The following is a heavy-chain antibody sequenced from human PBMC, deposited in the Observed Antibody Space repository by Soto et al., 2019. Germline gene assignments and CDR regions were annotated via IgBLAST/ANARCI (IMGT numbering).Heavy chain of an antibody. V-gene: IGHV4-59*01. D-gene: IGHD1-26*01. CDR3: ARGVGRYGSNLVY. Sequence: QVQLQESGPGLVKPSETLSLTCTVSGGSISSYCWSWVRQPPGEGLEWIANICNSGGTNYNPSLKSRVVISVDTSRNQFSLKLSSVTTADTAVYYCARGVGRYGSNLVYWGQGTLVTVSS. CDR1: GGSISSYC. CDR2: ICNSGGT. J-gene: IGHJ4*02.